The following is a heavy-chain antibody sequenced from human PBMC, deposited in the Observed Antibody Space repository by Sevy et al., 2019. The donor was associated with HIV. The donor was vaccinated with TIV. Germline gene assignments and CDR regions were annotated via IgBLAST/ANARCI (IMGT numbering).Heavy chain of an antibody. CDR3: AIGTTGAFDI. D-gene: IGHD1-1*01. V-gene: IGHV1-18*01. Sequence: ASVKVSCKASGYSFINYGITWVRQAPGQGLEWMGWISVYNGDTNYAQKFQGRVTMTTDTPTSTAYMELRSLRSDDTAVYYCAIGTTGAFDIWGQGTMVTVSS. CDR2: ISVYNGDT. CDR1: GYSFINYG. J-gene: IGHJ3*02.